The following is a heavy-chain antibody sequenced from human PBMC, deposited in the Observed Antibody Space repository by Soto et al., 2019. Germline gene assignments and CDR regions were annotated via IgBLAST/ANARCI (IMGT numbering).Heavy chain of an antibody. V-gene: IGHV3-53*02. CDR2: TFSGGNT. D-gene: IGHD2-21*01. J-gene: IGHJ6*02. CDR3: ARKPPSAIQGWAFGMDV. CDR1: GFSISSNY. Sequence: ELQLVETGGGLIQTGGSLRLSCAASGFSISSNYIAWVRQPPGKGLEWVSPTFSGGNTEYAASVKGRCSISRDNYKNKMYLQMDNLRVEDTAVYYWARKPPSAIQGWAFGMDVWGQGTTVSVSS.